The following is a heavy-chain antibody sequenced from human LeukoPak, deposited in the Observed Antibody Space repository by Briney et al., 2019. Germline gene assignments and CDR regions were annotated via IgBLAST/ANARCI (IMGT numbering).Heavy chain of an antibody. D-gene: IGHD6-19*01. CDR1: GFTVRSNY. CDR3: AREHRYSSGWYSRGVFDP. Sequence: PGGSLRLSCAASGFTVRSNYMSWVRQAPGKGLEWVSVIYSGGSTYYADSVKGRFTISRDNSKNTLYLQMNSLRAEDTAVYYCAREHRYSSGWYSRGVFDPWGQGTLVTVSS. J-gene: IGHJ5*02. CDR2: IYSGGST. V-gene: IGHV3-66*01.